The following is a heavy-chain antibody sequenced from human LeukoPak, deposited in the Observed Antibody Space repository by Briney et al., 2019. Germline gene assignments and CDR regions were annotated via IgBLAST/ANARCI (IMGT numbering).Heavy chain of an antibody. CDR3: ARDSSGWYFDY. Sequence: GRSLRLSCAASGFTFSSYAMHWVRQAPGKGLEWVAVISYDGRNKYYADSVKGRLTISRDNSKNTLYLQMNSLRAEDTAVYYCARDSSGWYFDYWGQGTLVTVSS. V-gene: IGHV3-30*04. CDR1: GFTFSSYA. CDR2: ISYDGRNK. J-gene: IGHJ4*02. D-gene: IGHD6-19*01.